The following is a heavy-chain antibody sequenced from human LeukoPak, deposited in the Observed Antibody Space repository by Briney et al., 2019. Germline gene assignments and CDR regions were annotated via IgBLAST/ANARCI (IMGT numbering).Heavy chain of an antibody. J-gene: IGHJ5*02. CDR1: GGSISSSSYY. Sequence: SETLSLTCTVSGGSISSSSYYWGWIRQPPGKGLEWIGSLHYSGGTYYNPSLKSRVTISVDTSNNQFSLKLSSVTAADTAVYYCARDRWRVPAAMSWFDPWGQGTLVTVSS. V-gene: IGHV4-39*07. CDR3: ARDRWRVPAAMSWFDP. CDR2: LHYSGGT. D-gene: IGHD2-2*01.